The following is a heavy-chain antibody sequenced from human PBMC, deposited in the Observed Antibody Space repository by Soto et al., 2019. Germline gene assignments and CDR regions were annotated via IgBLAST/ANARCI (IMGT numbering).Heavy chain of an antibody. D-gene: IGHD2-2*02. CDR3: AAGSGYCSSTSCYTNWFDP. CDR1: GYTFTSYY. J-gene: IGHJ5*02. CDR2: INPSGGST. V-gene: IGHV1-46*01. Sequence: ASVKVSCKASGYTFTSYYMHWVRQAPGQGLEWMGIINPSGGSTSYAQKFQGRVTMTRDTSTSTVYMELSSLRSEDTAVYYCAAGSGYCSSTSCYTNWFDPWGQGTLVTVSS.